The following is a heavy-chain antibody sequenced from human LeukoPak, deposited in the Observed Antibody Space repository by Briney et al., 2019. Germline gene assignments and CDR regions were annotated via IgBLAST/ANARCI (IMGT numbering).Heavy chain of an antibody. CDR3: ARDLFRRGDY. J-gene: IGHJ4*02. CDR1: GGTFSSYA. Sequence: ASVKVSCKASGGTFSSYATSWVRQAPGQGLEWMGGIIPIFGTANYAQKFQGRVTITADESTSTAYMELSSLRSEDTAVYYCARDLFRRGDYWGQGTLVTVSS. V-gene: IGHV1-69*13. CDR2: IIPIFGTA.